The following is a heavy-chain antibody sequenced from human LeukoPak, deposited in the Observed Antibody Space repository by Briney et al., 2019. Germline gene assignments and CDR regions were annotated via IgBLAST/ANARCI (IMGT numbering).Heavy chain of an antibody. D-gene: IGHD3-22*01. J-gene: IGHJ4*02. V-gene: IGHV3-30*01. Sequence: GGSLRLSCAASGFTVSSYAMHWVRQAPGKGLEWVAVISYDGSNKYYADSVKGRFTISRDNSKNTLYLQMNSLRAEDTAVYYCARPDDSSGYYSVFDYWGQGTLVTVSS. CDR2: ISYDGSNK. CDR1: GFTVSSYA. CDR3: ARPDDSSGYYSVFDY.